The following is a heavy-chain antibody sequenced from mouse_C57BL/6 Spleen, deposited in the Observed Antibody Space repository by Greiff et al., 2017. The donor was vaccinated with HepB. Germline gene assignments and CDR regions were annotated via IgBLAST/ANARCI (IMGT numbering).Heavy chain of an antibody. CDR3: ARHYYSTAWFAY. CDR1: GYTFTSYW. V-gene: IGHV1-69*01. Sequence: VQLQESGAELVMPGASVKLSCKASGYTFTSYWMHWVKQRPGQGLEWIGEIDPSDSYTNYNQKFKGKSTLTVDKSSSTAYMQLSSLTSEDSAVYYCARHYYSTAWFAYWGQGTLVTVSA. CDR2: IDPSDSYT. J-gene: IGHJ3*01. D-gene: IGHD2-5*01.